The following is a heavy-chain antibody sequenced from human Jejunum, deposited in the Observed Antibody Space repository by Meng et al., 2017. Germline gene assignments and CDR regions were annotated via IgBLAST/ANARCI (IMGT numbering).Heavy chain of an antibody. CDR1: RFTFSLYD. J-gene: IGHJ3*01. Sequence: GESLKISCAASRFTFSLYDMSWVRQAPGKGLEWVSGISASGGTTYYADSVKGRFTISRDNSKNTLYLQMNSLRAEDTAVYYCARPYGGYSFDAFDLWGQGTMVTVSS. D-gene: IGHD4-23*01. CDR2: ISASGGTT. V-gene: IGHV3-23*01. CDR3: ARPYGGYSFDAFDL.